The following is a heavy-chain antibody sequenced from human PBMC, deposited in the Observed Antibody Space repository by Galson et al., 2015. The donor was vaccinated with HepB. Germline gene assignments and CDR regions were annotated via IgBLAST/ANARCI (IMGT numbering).Heavy chain of an antibody. CDR3: ARGGSGSPKYYFDY. J-gene: IGHJ4*02. Sequence: SLRLSCAASGFTFSTYAMTWVRQAPGKGLEWVSGITTGGDGTYYSGSVEGRFTISRDNSKYTLYLQMNSLRAEDTALYYCARGGSGSPKYYFDYWGQGTLVTVSS. V-gene: IGHV3-23*01. CDR2: ITTGGDGT. CDR1: GFTFSTYA. D-gene: IGHD3-10*01.